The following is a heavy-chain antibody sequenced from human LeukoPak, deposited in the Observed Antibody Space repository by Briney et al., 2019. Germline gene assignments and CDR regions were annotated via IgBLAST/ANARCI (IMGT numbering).Heavy chain of an antibody. D-gene: IGHD3-22*01. CDR3: ARDNYDSSGYYYNFDS. CDR1: GVTLTSYW. CDR2: INSDGSST. Sequence: GGALRLSCAAPGVTLTSYWGPWGRPAPRVGLVWVSRINSDGSSTSFADSVKGRFTISRDNARNTLYLQMSSLRAEDTAVYYCARDNYDSSGYYYNFDSWGQGTLVTVSS. J-gene: IGHJ4*02. V-gene: IGHV3-74*01.